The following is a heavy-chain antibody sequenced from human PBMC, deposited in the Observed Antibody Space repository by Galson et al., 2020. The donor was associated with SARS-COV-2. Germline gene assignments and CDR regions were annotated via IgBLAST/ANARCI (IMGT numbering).Heavy chain of an antibody. Sequence: ETSETLSLTCTVSGGSISPYYWSWIRQPPGKGLEWIGYIYSSGSTNYNPSLKSRVTISLDTSKNQFSLRLNSVTAADTAVYYCARPITSSYRYTFDSWGQGTLVTVSS. CDR3: ARPITSSYRYTFDS. D-gene: IGHD3-16*02. CDR2: IYSSGST. V-gene: IGHV4-59*08. CDR1: GGSISPYY. J-gene: IGHJ4*02.